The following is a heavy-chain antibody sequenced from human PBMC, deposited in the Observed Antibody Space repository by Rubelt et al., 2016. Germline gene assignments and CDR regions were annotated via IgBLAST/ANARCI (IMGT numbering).Heavy chain of an antibody. CDR1: GYTFTSYG. D-gene: IGHD4-17*01. CDR2: NSAYKGNT. Sequence: QVQLVQSGAEVKKPGASVKVSCKASGYTFTSYGISWVRQAPGQGLEWMGWNSAYKGNTNYAQRLRGRVTMTTDTSTSTAYMWLRSLRSDDTAVYYCARDPYGDRHHDYWGQGTLVTVSS. V-gene: IGHV1-18*01. CDR3: ARDPYGDRHHDY. J-gene: IGHJ4*02.